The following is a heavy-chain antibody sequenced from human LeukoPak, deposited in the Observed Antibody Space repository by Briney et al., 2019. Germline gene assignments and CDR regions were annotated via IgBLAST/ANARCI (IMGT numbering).Heavy chain of an antibody. D-gene: IGHD1-26*01. J-gene: IGHJ4*02. Sequence: SETLSLTCTVSSGSISSYYWSWIRQPPGKGLEWIGYISYSGSTNYNPSLKSRVTISVDTSKNQFSLKLSSVTAADTAVYYCARHGGYCSFDYWGQGTLVTVSS. V-gene: IGHV4-59*08. CDR1: SGSISSYY. CDR2: ISYSGST. CDR3: ARHGGYCSFDY.